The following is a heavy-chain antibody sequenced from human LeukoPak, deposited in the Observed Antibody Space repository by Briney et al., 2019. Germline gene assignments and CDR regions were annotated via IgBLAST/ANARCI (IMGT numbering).Heavy chain of an antibody. CDR2: INDYTGHT. V-gene: IGHV4-34*01. J-gene: IGHJ6*02. Sequence: PQTLSLTCDVFRGSFTDHFWTWIRPSPGKGLEWIGEINDYTGHTKYNPSLTSRVSISLEKSKKQISLELRSVTAADTAVYYCARGRIAKIVVVHSFHYGMDVWGQGTTVTVSS. CDR1: RGSFTDHF. D-gene: IGHD3-22*01. CDR3: ARGRIAKIVVVHSFHYGMDV.